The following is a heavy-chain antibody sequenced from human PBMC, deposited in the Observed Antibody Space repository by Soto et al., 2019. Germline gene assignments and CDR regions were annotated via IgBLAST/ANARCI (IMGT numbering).Heavy chain of an antibody. Sequence: QVQLVQSGAEVKKPGSSVKVSCKASGGTFSTYAIDWVRQAPGQGVEWMGGIIPLSGTAKYAQNFQGRIRITADESTNTAYMELRSLRSQDKAVYYCARGVHYDSSGYYYVYWGQGTLVTVSS. D-gene: IGHD3-22*01. J-gene: IGHJ4*02. CDR1: GGTFSTYA. CDR3: ARGVHYDSSGYYYVY. CDR2: IIPLSGTA. V-gene: IGHV1-69*01.